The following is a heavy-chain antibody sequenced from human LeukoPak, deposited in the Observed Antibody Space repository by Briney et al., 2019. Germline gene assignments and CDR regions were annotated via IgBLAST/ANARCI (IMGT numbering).Heavy chain of an antibody. J-gene: IGHJ6*02. CDR3: ARDYSNYGVDYGMDV. D-gene: IGHD4-11*01. V-gene: IGHV1-69*01. CDR2: IIPIFGTA. Sequence: GASVKVSCKASGGTFSSYAISWVRQAPGQGLEWMGGIIPIFGTANYAQKFQGRVTITADESTSTAYMELSSLRSEDTAVYYCARDYSNYGVDYGMDVWGQGTTVTVSS. CDR1: GGTFSSYA.